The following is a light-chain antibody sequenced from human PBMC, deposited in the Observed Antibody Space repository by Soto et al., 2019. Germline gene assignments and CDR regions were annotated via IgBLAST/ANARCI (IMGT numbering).Light chain of an antibody. V-gene: IGKV3-15*01. CDR2: AAS. CDR3: QHYNYWLWT. J-gene: IGKJ1*01. CDR1: QNINRN. Sequence: IVMTQSPATLSVSPGEGATLSCRASQNINRNLAWYQQKPGQVPRLLIYAASTRATGIPARFSGSGSGTEFTLTISSLQSEDFAVYYCQHYNYWLWTFGQGTEVEIK.